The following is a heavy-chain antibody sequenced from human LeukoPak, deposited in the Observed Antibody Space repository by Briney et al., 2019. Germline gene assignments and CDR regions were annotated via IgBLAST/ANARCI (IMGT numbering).Heavy chain of an antibody. CDR3: ARADKGGYYDY. J-gene: IGHJ4*02. CDR1: GFAFGGYS. D-gene: IGHD3-22*01. Sequence: GGSLRLSCAASGFAFGGYSMNWVRQAAGKSLEWVSAIGTSADTYYPGSVKGRFTISRENAKNSLYLQMNSLRAGDTAVYYCARADKGGYYDYWGQGTLVTVSS. V-gene: IGHV3-13*01. CDR2: IGTSADT.